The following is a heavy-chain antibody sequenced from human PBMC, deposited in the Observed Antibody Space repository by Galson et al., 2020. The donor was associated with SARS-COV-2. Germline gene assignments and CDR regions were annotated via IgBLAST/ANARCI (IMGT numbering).Heavy chain of an antibody. D-gene: IGHD3-22*01. J-gene: IGHJ4*02. V-gene: IGHV4-39*01. CDR1: GGSISSSTYY. CDR2: IYYSGST. Sequence: TSETLSLTCTVSGGSISSSTYYWGWIRQPPGKGLEWIGSIYYSGSTYYNPSLKSRVTISVDTSKNQFSLKLSSVTAADTAVYYCARFYYDSSGYYSHYFDYWGQGTLVTVSS. CDR3: ARFYYDSSGYYSHYFDY.